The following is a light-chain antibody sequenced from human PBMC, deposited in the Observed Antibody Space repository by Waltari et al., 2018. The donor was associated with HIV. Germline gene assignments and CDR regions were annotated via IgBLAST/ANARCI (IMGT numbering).Light chain of an antibody. CDR2: EVT. CDR1: SSDVGGYNY. V-gene: IGLV2-8*01. CDR3: SSYAGRNTYVM. Sequence: QSALTQPPSASGSPGQSVTISCTGTSSDVGGYNYVSWYQHHPGKAPKLIIYEVTKRPSGVPNRFSGSKSGNTASLTVSGLQAEDEADYYCSSYAGRNTYVMFGGGTKLTVL. J-gene: IGLJ3*02.